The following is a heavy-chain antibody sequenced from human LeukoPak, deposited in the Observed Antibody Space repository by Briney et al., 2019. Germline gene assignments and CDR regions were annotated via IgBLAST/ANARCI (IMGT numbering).Heavy chain of an antibody. D-gene: IGHD6-6*01. CDR1: GGSFSGYY. V-gene: IGHV4-34*01. Sequence: SETLSLTCAVYGGSFSGYYWSWIRQPPGKGLEWIGEINHSGSTNYNPSLKSRVTISVDTSKNQFSLKLSSVTAADTAVYYCARTSIAARYYFDYWGQGTLVTVSS. CDR2: INHSGST. J-gene: IGHJ4*02. CDR3: ARTSIAARYYFDY.